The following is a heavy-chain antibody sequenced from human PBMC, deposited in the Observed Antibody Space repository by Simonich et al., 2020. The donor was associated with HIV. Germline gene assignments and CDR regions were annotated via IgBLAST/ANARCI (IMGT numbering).Heavy chain of an antibody. CDR1: GFTFSSYG. V-gene: IGHV3-33*05. Sequence: QVQLVESGGGGVQPGRSLRLSCATSGFTFSSYGMHWVRQAPGKGLEWGEVISNDGSNKYYADSVKGRFSISRDDSKNTLYLQMNSLRAEDTAVDYCATDGKIGEGYYYMDVWGKGTTVTVSS. J-gene: IGHJ6*03. CDR2: ISNDGSNK. D-gene: IGHD3-10*01. CDR3: ATDGKIGEGYYYMDV.